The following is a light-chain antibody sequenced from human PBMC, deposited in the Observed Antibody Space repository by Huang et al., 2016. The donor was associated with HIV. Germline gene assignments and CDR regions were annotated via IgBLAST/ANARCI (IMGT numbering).Light chain of an antibody. Sequence: DIVLTQSPGTLSLSPGARATLSCRASQSAGTYLTWYQHKPGQAPKLLMHDASNRAAGLPPRFSGSGSGTDFTLTINDLQSEDAVVYYCQQRSGWPPTFGGGTKV. J-gene: IGKJ4*01. V-gene: IGKV3-11*01. CDR3: QQRSGWPPT. CDR2: DAS. CDR1: QSAGTY.